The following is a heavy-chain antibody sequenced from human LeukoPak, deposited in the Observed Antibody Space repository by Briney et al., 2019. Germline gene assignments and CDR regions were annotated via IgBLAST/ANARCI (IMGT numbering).Heavy chain of an antibody. CDR3: ARDRPRIAAAGTPFDY. V-gene: IGHV4-61*02. CDR2: IYSSGST. CDR1: GGSISSGSYY. D-gene: IGHD6-13*01. J-gene: IGHJ4*02. Sequence: SQTLSLTCTVSGGSISSGSYYWSWIRQPAGKGLEWIGRIYSSGSTNYNPSLKSRVTISVDTSKNQFSLKLSSVTAADTAVYYCARDRPRIAAAGTPFDYWGQGTLVTVSS.